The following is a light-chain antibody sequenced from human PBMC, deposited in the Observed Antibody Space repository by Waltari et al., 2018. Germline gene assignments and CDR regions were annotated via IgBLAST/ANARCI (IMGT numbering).Light chain of an antibody. J-gene: IGLJ3*02. V-gene: IGLV1-44*01. CDR3: AAWDDSLNGWV. CDR1: SSNIGSNA. Sequence: QSVLTQPPSASGPPGQRGTISCSGSSSNIGSNAVNWYQQLPGTAPKLLIYSNNQRSSGVPNRFSGSKSGTSASLAISGLQSEDEADYYCAAWDDSLNGWVFGGGTKLTVL. CDR2: SNN.